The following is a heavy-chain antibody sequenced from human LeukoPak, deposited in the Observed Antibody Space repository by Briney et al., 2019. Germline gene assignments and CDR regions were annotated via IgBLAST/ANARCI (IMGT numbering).Heavy chain of an antibody. D-gene: IGHD4-17*01. J-gene: IGHJ2*01. CDR3: ARGSYGDYDWYFDL. CDR2: ISYDGRNK. Sequence: GGSLRLSCAASGFTFSSYAMHWVRQAPGKGLEWVAVISYDGRNKYYADSVKGRFTISRDNSKNTLYLQMNSLRAEDTAVYYCARGSYGDYDWYFDLWGRGTLVTVSS. V-gene: IGHV3-30-3*01. CDR1: GFTFSSYA.